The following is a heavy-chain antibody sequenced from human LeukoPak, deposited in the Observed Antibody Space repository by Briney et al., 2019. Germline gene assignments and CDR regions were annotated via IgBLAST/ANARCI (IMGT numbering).Heavy chain of an antibody. J-gene: IGHJ3*02. CDR3: ATHSSGYDSGNDAFDI. Sequence: SETLSLTCTVSGGSISSGDYYWSWLRQPPGKGLEWIGYIYYSGSTYYNPSLKSRVTISVDTSKNRFSLKLSSVTAADTAVYYCATHSSGYDSGNDAFDIWGQGTMVTVSS. CDR1: GGSISSGDYY. CDR2: IYYSGST. D-gene: IGHD3-10*01. V-gene: IGHV4-30-4*08.